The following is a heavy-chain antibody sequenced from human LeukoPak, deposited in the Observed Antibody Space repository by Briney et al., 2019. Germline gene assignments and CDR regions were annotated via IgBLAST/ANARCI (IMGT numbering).Heavy chain of an antibody. CDR3: ARDRPNYYGSDGHYYRRDGDY. V-gene: IGHV3-23*01. CDR2: ITSRGEST. Sequence: GGSLGLSCAASGFTFSIYAMSWVRQAPGKGLQWVSSITSRGESTWYVDSVKGRFTITRDNSENTLYLQMHSLRAEDTAVYYCARDRPNYYGSDGHYYRRDGDYWGRGTLVSVSS. J-gene: IGHJ4*02. D-gene: IGHD3-22*01. CDR1: GFTFSIYA.